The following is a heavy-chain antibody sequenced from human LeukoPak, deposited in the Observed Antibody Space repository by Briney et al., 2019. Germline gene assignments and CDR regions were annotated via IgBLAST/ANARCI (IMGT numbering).Heavy chain of an antibody. D-gene: IGHD3-3*01. CDR3: QSRFLEWLLDY. CDR2: IYYGGYT. CDR1: GGSISSNNYY. J-gene: IGHJ4*02. Sequence: ASETLSLTCTVSGGSISSNNYYWGWIRQPPGKGLEWIGSIYYGGYTYYNPSLKSRVAISVDTSKNQFSPKLSSVTAADTAIYYCQSRFLEWLLDYWGQGTLVTVSS. V-gene: IGHV4-39*01.